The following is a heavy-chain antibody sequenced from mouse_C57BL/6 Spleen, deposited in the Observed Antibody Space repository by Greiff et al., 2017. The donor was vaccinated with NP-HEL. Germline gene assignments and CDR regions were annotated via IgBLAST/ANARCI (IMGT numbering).Heavy chain of an antibody. CDR2: ISYDGSN. J-gene: IGHJ1*03. CDR3: ARDRSDV. CDR1: GYSITSGYY. V-gene: IGHV3-6*01. Sequence: EVKLQESGPGLVKPSQSLSLTCSVTGYSITSGYYWNWIRQFPGNKLEWMGYISYDGSNNYNPSLKNRISITRDTSKNQFFLKLNSVTTEDTATYYCARDRSDVWGTGTTVTVSS.